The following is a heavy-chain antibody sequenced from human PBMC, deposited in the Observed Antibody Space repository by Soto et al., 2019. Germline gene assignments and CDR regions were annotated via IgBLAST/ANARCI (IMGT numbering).Heavy chain of an antibody. D-gene: IGHD3-10*01. V-gene: IGHV4-4*02. CDR2: IYHSGST. CDR3: ARRRQGSGSYLSSKGDNWFDP. CDR1: SGSISSSNW. J-gene: IGHJ5*02. Sequence: QVQLQESGPGLVKPSGTLSLTCAVSSGSISSSNWWSWVRQPPGKGLEWIGEIYHSGSTNYNPSLKSRVTISVDKSKNQFSLKLSSVTAADTAVYYCARRRQGSGSYLSSKGDNWFDPWGQGTLVTVSS.